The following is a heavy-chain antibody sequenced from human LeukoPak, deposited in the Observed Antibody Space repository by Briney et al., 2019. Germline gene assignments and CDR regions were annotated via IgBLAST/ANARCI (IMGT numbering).Heavy chain of an antibody. Sequence: GESLKISCKGSGYSFTSYWIGWVRQMPGKGLEWVGMIYPGDSDTRYSPSFQGQVTISADKSISTAYLQWSSLKASDTAMYYCARFEGPEYYYGSAYGGMDVWGQGTTVTVSS. V-gene: IGHV5-51*01. D-gene: IGHD3-10*01. CDR3: ARFEGPEYYYGSAYGGMDV. CDR1: GYSFTSYW. J-gene: IGHJ6*02. CDR2: IYPGDSDT.